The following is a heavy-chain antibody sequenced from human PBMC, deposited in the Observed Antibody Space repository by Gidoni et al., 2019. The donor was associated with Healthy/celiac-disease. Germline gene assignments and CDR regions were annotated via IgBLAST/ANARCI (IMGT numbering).Heavy chain of an antibody. V-gene: IGHV4-39*01. CDR3: ARHDGGYSSGWYPFDY. Sequence: DGLEWIGSIYYSGSTYYNPSLKSRVTISVDTSKNQFSLKLSSVTAADTAVYYCARHDGGYSSGWYPFDYWGQGTLVTVSS. D-gene: IGHD6-19*01. J-gene: IGHJ4*02. CDR2: IYYSGST.